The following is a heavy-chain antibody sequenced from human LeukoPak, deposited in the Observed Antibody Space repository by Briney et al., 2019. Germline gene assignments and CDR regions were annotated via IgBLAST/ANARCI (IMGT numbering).Heavy chain of an antibody. D-gene: IGHD6-13*01. Sequence: SETLSLTCTVSGGSISSSSYYWGWIRQPPGKGLEWIGTIFYSGSTYYSPSLRSRVTISLDTSRNQFSLKLNSVTAADTAVYYCAKSNGYGLADIWGQGTIVTVSS. J-gene: IGHJ3*02. CDR3: AKSNGYGLADI. V-gene: IGHV4-39*07. CDR1: GGSISSSSYY. CDR2: IFYSGST.